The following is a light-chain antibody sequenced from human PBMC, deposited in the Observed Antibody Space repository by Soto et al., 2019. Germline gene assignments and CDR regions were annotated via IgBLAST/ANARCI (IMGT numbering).Light chain of an antibody. CDR2: GAS. V-gene: IGKV3-15*01. J-gene: IGKJ1*01. CDR3: QQYHIWPPWT. Sequence: EIVMTQSPDPLSVSPGEGATLSRRVSQSIRSNFSWSQQRPGQPPRLLMYGASTRADAIPARFTGSGSGTEFTLTISSLQSEDFAVYYCQQYHIWPPWTSGQGTKVDIK. CDR1: QSIRSN.